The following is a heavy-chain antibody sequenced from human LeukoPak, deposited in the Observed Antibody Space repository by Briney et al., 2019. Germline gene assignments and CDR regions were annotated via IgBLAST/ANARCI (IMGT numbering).Heavy chain of an antibody. CDR3: ARGDDYGDY. J-gene: IGHJ4*02. V-gene: IGHV3-7*04. Sequence: YADSVKGRFTISRDNAKNSLHLQMNSLRAEDTAVYYCARGDDYGDYWGQGTLVTVSS.